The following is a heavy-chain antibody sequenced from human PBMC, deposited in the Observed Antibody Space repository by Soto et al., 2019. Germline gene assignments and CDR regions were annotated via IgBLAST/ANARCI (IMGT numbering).Heavy chain of an antibody. Sequence: TLSLTCTVSGGSISSGGYYWSWIRQHPGKGLEWIGYIYYSGSTYYNPSLKSRVTISVDTSKNQFSLKLSSVTAADTAVYYCARVTRSRLGELSSPYYFDYWGQGTLVTVSS. V-gene: IGHV4-31*03. CDR3: ARVTRSRLGELSSPYYFDY. CDR1: GGSISSGGYY. CDR2: IYYSGST. J-gene: IGHJ4*02. D-gene: IGHD3-16*02.